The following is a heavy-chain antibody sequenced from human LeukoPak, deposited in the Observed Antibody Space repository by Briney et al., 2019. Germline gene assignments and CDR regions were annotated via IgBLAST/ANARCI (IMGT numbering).Heavy chain of an antibody. Sequence: ASVKVSCKASGYTFTGYYMHWVRQAPGQGLEWMGWINPNSGGTNYAQKFQGRVTITADESTSTAYMELSSLRSEDTAVYYCARGHGDNNWFDPWGQGTLVTVSS. D-gene: IGHD5-24*01. CDR2: INPNSGGT. CDR3: ARGHGDNNWFDP. V-gene: IGHV1-2*02. J-gene: IGHJ5*02. CDR1: GYTFTGYY.